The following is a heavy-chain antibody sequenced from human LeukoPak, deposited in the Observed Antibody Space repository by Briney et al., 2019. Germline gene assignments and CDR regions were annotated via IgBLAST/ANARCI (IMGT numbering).Heavy chain of an antibody. CDR1: GYSFTSNG. D-gene: IGHD2-15*01. J-gene: IGHJ6*02. CDR3: AREWRHCSGGDCNTPSGGMDV. Sequence: ALVKVSCKASGYSFTSNGISWVRQAPGQGLEWMGWVSGYNGNTNYVQKLQGRVTMTTDTSTSTAYMELRSLRSDDTAVYYCAREWRHCSGGDCNTPSGGMDVWGQGTTVTVSS. V-gene: IGHV1-18*01. CDR2: VSGYNGNT.